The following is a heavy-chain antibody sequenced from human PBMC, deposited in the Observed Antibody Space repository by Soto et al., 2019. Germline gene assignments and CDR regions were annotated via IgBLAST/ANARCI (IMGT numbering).Heavy chain of an antibody. CDR2: ISGNGDST. J-gene: IGHJ5*02. CDR1: GFTFSSSA. D-gene: IGHD4-4*01. V-gene: IGHV3-23*01. Sequence: GGSLRLSCAASGFTFSSSAMNWARQAAGKGLEWVSTISGNGDSTYYAGSVKGRFTISRDNSKNTLYLQMNSLRAEDTAVYYCARGFSNYVAWFDPWGQGTLVTVSS. CDR3: ARGFSNYVAWFDP.